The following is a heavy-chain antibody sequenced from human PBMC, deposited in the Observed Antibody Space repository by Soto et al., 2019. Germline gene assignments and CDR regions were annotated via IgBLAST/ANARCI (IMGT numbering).Heavy chain of an antibody. V-gene: IGHV3-21*01. CDR1: GFTFSSYS. J-gene: IGHJ5*02. CDR2: ISSSSSYI. CDR3: ARPMVRGVANPNWFDP. D-gene: IGHD3-10*01. Sequence: GGSLRLSCAASGFTFSSYSMNWVRQAPGKGLEWVSSISSSSSYIYYADSVKGRFTISRDNAKNSLYQQMNSLRAEDTVVYYCARPMVRGVANPNWFDPWGQGTLVTVSS.